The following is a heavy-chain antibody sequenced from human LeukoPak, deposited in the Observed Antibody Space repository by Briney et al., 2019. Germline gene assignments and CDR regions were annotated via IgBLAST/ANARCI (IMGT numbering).Heavy chain of an antibody. D-gene: IGHD3-22*01. CDR3: ARAEYDRSGSIYYYYGMDI. Sequence: GGSLRLSCAASGFAVSNNYMTWVRQAPGKGLEWVSVIYKDGSTYYADPVKGRFTISRDNSKNTVYLQMNSLRREDTAEYYCARAEYDRSGSIYYYYGMDIWGQGTTVTVSS. CDR2: IYKDGST. V-gene: IGHV3-53*05. CDR1: GFAVSNNY. J-gene: IGHJ6*02.